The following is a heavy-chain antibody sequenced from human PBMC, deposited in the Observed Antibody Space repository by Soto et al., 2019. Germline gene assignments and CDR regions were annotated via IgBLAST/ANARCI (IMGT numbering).Heavy chain of an antibody. Sequence: QVQLVQSGAELKKPGASVKVSCKASGYTFSNYDMNWVRQATGQGPEWIGWVNPNNGDTGYAQKFQGGITLTTDISTTTAYMERTTLRSEDTAIYYCAKVSRKGSAIDFDYWGQGTLITVSS. V-gene: IGHV1-8*01. J-gene: IGHJ4*02. CDR2: VNPNNGDT. D-gene: IGHD3-10*01. CDR1: GYTFSNYD. CDR3: AKVSRKGSAIDFDY.